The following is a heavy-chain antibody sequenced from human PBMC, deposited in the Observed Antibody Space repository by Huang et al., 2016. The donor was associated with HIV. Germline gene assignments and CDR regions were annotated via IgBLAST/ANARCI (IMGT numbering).Heavy chain of an antibody. CDR3: TRLFPELESFYTPLYRGGTHNWFDP. CDR1: GYKFSSYW. V-gene: IGHV5-51*01. CDR2: RSPDGSEN. Sequence: EVQLVQSGAEVRKPGEALRISCKTSGYKFSSYWIACVLQTPGRGLEWVGSRSPDGSENCYSLSFERQVTMSVDKSNNTAFLQWGGLKASDSALYFCTRLFPELESFYTPLYRGGTHNWFDPWGQGTLVIVS. J-gene: IGHJ5*02. D-gene: IGHD3-10*01.